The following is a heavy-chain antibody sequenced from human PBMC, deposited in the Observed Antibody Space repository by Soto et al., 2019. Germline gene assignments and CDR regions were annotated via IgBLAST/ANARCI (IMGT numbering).Heavy chain of an antibody. J-gene: IGHJ4*02. V-gene: IGHV4-34*01. CDR2: INHSGST. CDR1: GGSFSGYY. Sequence: QVQLQQWGAGLLKPSETLSLTCAVYGGSFSGYYWSWIRQPPGQGLEWIGEINHSGSTNYNPSLKSRVTISVDTSKNQFSLKLSSVTAADTAVYYCARGRGYGDYSLDYWGQGTLVTVSS. CDR3: ARGRGYGDYSLDY. D-gene: IGHD4-17*01.